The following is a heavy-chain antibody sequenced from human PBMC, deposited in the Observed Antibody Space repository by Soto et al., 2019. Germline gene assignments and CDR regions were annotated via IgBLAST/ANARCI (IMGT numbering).Heavy chain of an antibody. CDR3: AGCGSTTTYCYYYGMDV. J-gene: IGHJ6*02. V-gene: IGHV1-69*01. CDR1: GGTFSNYA. D-gene: IGHD2-21*01. Sequence: QVQLVQSGAEVKKPGSSVKVSCKASGGTFSNYAISWVRQAPGQGLEWMGGIVPMFATPNYAQKFKGRVTITADESTSTAYLEVRSLTSEDTAVYDCAGCGSTTTYCYYYGMDVWGQGTTVSVSS. CDR2: IVPMFATP.